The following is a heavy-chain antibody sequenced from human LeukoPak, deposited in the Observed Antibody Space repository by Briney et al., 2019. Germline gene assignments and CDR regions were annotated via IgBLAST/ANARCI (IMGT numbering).Heavy chain of an antibody. CDR3: ARDGADRYSSGWSGGYYYYYMDV. V-gene: IGHV3-7*01. CDR1: GFTFSSYW. J-gene: IGHJ6*03. CDR2: IKQDGREK. D-gene: IGHD6-19*01. Sequence: GGSLRLSCAASGFTFSSYWMSWVRQAPGKGLEWVANIKQDGREKYYVDSVKGRFTISRDNAKNSLYLQMNSLRAEDTAVYYCARDGADRYSSGWSGGYYYYYMDVWGKGTTVTVSS.